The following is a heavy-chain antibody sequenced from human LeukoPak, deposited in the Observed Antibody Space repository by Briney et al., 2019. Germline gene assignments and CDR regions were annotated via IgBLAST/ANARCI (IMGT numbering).Heavy chain of an antibody. V-gene: IGHV4-59*01. CDR1: GDSISSYY. CDR2: IYYSGST. J-gene: IGHJ5*02. Sequence: SETLSLTCTVSGDSISSYYWSWIRQPPGKGLEWIGYIYYSGSTNYNPSLKSRVTISVDTSKNQSSLKLSSVTAADTAVYYCARVSYDYVWGSYRYSWFDPWGQGTLVTVSS. CDR3: ARVSYDYVWGSYRYSWFDP. D-gene: IGHD3-16*02.